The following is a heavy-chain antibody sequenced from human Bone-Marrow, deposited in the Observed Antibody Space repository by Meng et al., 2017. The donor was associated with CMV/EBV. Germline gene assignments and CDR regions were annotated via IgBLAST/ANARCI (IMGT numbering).Heavy chain of an antibody. J-gene: IGHJ4*02. D-gene: IGHD1-14*01. CDR2: INHSGST. CDR3: ASIPHPSRRTHITDFDY. Sequence: QVELPPGGAGLLKPSEPLSLTCAVHGGSFSGYYWSWIRQPPGKGLEWIGEINHSGSTNYNPSLKSRVTISVDTSKNQFSLKLSSVTAADTAVYYCASIPHPSRRTHITDFDYWGQGTLVTVSS. CDR1: GGSFSGYY. V-gene: IGHV4-34*01.